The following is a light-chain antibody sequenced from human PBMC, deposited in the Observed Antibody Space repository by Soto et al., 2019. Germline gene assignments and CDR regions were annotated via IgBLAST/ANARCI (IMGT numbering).Light chain of an antibody. CDR1: SSDVGGYNY. V-gene: IGLV2-14*01. CDR3: SSYTSSSIDYV. Sequence: QSALTQPASVSGSPGQSITISCTGTSSDVGGYNYVSWYQQHPGKAPKLMIYEVSNRPSGVSNRFSGSKSGNTASLTISGLHADVEADYYCSSYTSSSIDYVFGTGTKLTVL. CDR2: EVS. J-gene: IGLJ1*01.